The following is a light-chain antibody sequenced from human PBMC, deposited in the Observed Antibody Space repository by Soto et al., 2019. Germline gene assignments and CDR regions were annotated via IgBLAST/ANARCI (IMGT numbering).Light chain of an antibody. CDR3: QQRSKWPLT. J-gene: IGKJ4*01. V-gene: IGKV3-11*01. CDR1: QSVSYY. CDR2: DVS. Sequence: EIVLTQSPATLSLSPGERATLSCRASQSVSYYLAWYQQKPGQAPRLLIYDVSNRATGIPARFSGSGSGTDFTLTISSLEPEDFAVYYCQQRSKWPLTFGGGTKVEIK.